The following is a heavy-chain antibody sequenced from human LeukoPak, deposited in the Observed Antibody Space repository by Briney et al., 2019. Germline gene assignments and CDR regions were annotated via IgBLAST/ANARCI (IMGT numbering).Heavy chain of an antibody. D-gene: IGHD2-8*01. CDR2: IYTSGSP. Sequence: PSETLSLTCTVSGGSISSYYWSWVRQPAGKGLEWIGRIYTSGSPNYNPSLKSRVTMSVDTSKTQFSLKLRSVTAADTAVYYCAREAMVYAILHYYYMDVWGKGTTVTVSS. V-gene: IGHV4-4*07. CDR3: AREAMVYAILHYYYMDV. CDR1: GGSISSYY. J-gene: IGHJ6*03.